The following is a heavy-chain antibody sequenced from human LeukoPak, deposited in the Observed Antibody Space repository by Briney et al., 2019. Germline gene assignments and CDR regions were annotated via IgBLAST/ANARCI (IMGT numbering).Heavy chain of an antibody. Sequence: PSETLSLTCTVSGGSISSYYWSWLRQPPGKGLEWIGYIYYSGSTNYNPSLKSRVTISVDTSKNQFSLKLSSVTAADTAVYYCARDHREMATTDAFDIWGQGTMVTVSS. CDR3: ARDHREMATTDAFDI. CDR1: GGSISSYY. CDR2: IYYSGST. D-gene: IGHD5-24*01. J-gene: IGHJ3*02. V-gene: IGHV4-59*01.